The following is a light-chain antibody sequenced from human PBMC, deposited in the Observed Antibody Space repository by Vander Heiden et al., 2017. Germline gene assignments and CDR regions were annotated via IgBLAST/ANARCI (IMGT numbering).Light chain of an antibody. CDR2: LGS. V-gene: IGKV2-28*01. Sequence: EIVMTQSPSSLLVTPGEPVSIPCRSSQSLLHENEDTFLDGYVQKPGQSPQLLIYLGSNRAPGVHDRFSGSGSGTDFTLKISRVEAEDVGFYYCMQALQMPLTFGGGTKVEIK. CDR1: QSLLHENEDTF. CDR3: MQALQMPLT. J-gene: IGKJ4*01.